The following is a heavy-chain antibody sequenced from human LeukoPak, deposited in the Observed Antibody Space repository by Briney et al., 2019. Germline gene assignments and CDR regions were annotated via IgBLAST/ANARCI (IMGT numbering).Heavy chain of an antibody. CDR2: ICGSGGST. J-gene: IGHJ4*02. CDR3: AKRPRGNYLDPFDY. Sequence: VGCLRLSCAASGFTFSSYAMSWVRQAPGKGLEWVSGICGSGGSTNYADSVKGRFSISTYNSKNRLNLQMNSLRAEDTAVYYCAKRPRGNYLDPFDYWGQGTLVTVSS. CDR1: GFTFSSYA. D-gene: IGHD3-10*01. V-gene: IGHV3-23*01.